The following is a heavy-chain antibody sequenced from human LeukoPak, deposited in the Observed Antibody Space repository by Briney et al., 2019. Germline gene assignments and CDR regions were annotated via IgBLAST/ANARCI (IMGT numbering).Heavy chain of an antibody. V-gene: IGHV3-33*02. D-gene: IGHD4-11*01. J-gene: IGHJ4*02. CDR2: IWYDGSKK. CDR3: ATEFRRREVTTSLDY. Sequence: PGGSLRLSCAASGFTFSSYGMHWVRQAPGKGLEWVALIWYDGSKKYYADSVKGRFTISRDNSTNTVFLQMNSLRAEDTAVYYCATEFRRREVTTSLDYWGQGTLVTVSS. CDR1: GFTFSSYG.